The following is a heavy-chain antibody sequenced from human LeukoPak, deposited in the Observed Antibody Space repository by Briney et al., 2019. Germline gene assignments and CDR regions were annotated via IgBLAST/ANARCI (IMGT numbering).Heavy chain of an antibody. D-gene: IGHD1-26*01. CDR3: AASRNSAWHNFDY. J-gene: IGHJ4*02. V-gene: IGHV3-30*14. Sequence: GGSLRLSCAASGFRFDDYSMSWVRQAPGKGLEWVAVISYDGTDKYYLDSVKGRFTISRDNSKNTLFLQMNSLTVEDTTIYYCAASRNSAWHNFDYWGQGNLVIVSS. CDR1: GFRFDDYS. CDR2: ISYDGTDK.